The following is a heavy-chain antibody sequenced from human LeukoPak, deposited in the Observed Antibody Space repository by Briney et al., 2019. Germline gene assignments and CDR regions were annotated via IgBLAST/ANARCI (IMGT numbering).Heavy chain of an antibody. V-gene: IGHV4-61*02. CDR3: ARTSRLAVAGTGYYYFYLDV. CDR2: IQTSGST. CDR1: GGSISSGTDY. D-gene: IGHD6-19*01. J-gene: IGHJ6*03. Sequence: SQTLSLTCTVSGGSISSGTDYWSWIRQPAGKGPEWIGRIQTSGSTNYNPSLKSRVTISVDTSKNQFSLNLSSVTAADTAVYYCARTSRLAVAGTGYYYFYLDVWGRGTTVTVS.